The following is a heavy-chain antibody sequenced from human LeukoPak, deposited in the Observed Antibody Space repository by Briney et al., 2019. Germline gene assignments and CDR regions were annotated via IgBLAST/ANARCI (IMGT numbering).Heavy chain of an antibody. J-gene: IGHJ4*02. D-gene: IGHD6-13*01. CDR3: ARVRLDSSSWRLKPSLYFDY. CDR2: INHSGSI. CDR1: GGSFSGYY. V-gene: IGHV4-34*01. Sequence: SETLSLTCAVYGGSFSGYYWSWIRQPPGKGLEWIGEINHSGSINYNPSLKSRVTISVDTSKNQFSLKLSSVTAADTAVYYCARVRLDSSSWRLKPSLYFDYWGQGTLVTVSS.